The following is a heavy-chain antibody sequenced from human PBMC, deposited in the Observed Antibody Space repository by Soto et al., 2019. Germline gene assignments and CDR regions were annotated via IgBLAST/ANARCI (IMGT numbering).Heavy chain of an antibody. V-gene: IGHV4-59*13. CDR3: ARLGGYGVQWGWFDP. Sequence: PSETLSLTCTVSGDSITNYYWIWIRQPPGKGLEWIGYIDYSGSTKYNPSLESRVTMSVDTSKKQISLKLSSVSAADTAVYYCARLGGYGVQWGWFDPWGQGTLVTVSS. CDR2: IDYSGST. J-gene: IGHJ5*02. D-gene: IGHD2-8*01. CDR1: GDSITNYY.